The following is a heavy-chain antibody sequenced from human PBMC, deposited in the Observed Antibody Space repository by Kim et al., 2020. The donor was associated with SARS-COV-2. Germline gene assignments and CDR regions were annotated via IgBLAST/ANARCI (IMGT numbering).Heavy chain of an antibody. D-gene: IGHD2-8*02. V-gene: IGHV3-9*01. CDR3: ARDLSPGGAVS. J-gene: IGHJ5*02. CDR1: GFKFGRFA. CDR2: LSLDSGRI. Sequence: GGSLRLSCEMSGFKFGRFAVHWVRQPPGKGLEWVSGLSLDSGRIGYADSLKGRFTVSRDNSKDPLYLQMYSLRIEDSALYYCARDLSPGGAVSCGQGTL.